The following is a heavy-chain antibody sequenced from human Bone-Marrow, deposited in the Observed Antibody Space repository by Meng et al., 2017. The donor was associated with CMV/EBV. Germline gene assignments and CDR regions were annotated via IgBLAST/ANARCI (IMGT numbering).Heavy chain of an antibody. D-gene: IGHD4-17*01. V-gene: IGHV3-23*01. CDR1: GFTFSRYA. CDR3: ARDPDYGDYVGDWFDP. Sequence: GESLKISCAASGFTFSRYAMTWVRQAAGKGLEWVSLISGSGGSTYSADSVKGRFTVSRDNSKNTLFLQMNSLRAEDTAVYYCARDPDYGDYVGDWFDPWGQGTLVTVSS. J-gene: IGHJ5*02. CDR2: ISGSGGST.